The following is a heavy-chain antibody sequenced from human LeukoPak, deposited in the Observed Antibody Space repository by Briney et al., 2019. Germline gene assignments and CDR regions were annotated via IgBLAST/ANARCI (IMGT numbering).Heavy chain of an antibody. Sequence: PGGSLRLSCAASGFTFSSYAMHWVRQAPGKRLEWVAVISYDGSNKYYADSVKGRFTISRDNSKNTLYLQMNSLRAEDTAVYYCARDLTGTTFFYFDYWGQGTLVTVSS. J-gene: IGHJ4*02. CDR3: ARDLTGTTFFYFDY. D-gene: IGHD1-1*01. CDR2: ISYDGSNK. CDR1: GFTFSSYA. V-gene: IGHV3-30-3*01.